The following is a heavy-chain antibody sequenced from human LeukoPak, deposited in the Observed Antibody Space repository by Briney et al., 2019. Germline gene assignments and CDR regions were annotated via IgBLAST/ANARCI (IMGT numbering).Heavy chain of an antibody. V-gene: IGHV3-48*02. CDR3: ARDYRYYFDY. CDR2: ISGPTI. J-gene: IGHJ4*02. CDR1: GFAFSTYT. Sequence: GGSLRLSCAASGFAFSTYTMDWVRQAPGKGLEWIVYISGPTISYADSVKGRFTISRDNAKNPLYLQMNSLRDEDTAVYYCARDYRYYFDYWGQGTLVTVSS. D-gene: IGHD3-16*02.